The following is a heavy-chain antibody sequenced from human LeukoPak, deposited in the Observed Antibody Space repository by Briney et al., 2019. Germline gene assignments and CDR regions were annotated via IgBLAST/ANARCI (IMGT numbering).Heavy chain of an antibody. D-gene: IGHD6-13*01. CDR1: GFTLSSSW. CDR3: AKAIAAPVWYFDL. Sequence: GGSLRLSCAASGFTLSSSWIHWVRQAPGKGLVWVSRINSDGTITSYADSVKGRFTISRDNAKSTLYLQMNSLRAEDTAVYYCAKAIAAPVWYFDLWGRGTLVTVSS. CDR2: INSDGTIT. V-gene: IGHV3-74*01. J-gene: IGHJ2*01.